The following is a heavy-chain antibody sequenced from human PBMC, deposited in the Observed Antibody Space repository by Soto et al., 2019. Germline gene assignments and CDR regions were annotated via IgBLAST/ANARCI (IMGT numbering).Heavy chain of an antibody. CDR1: GGSISSGGYY. CDR3: ARDAKGSRGYCSSTSCHRVAGRNNWFDP. Sequence: PSETLSLTCTVSGGSISSGGYYWSWIRQHPGKGLEWIGYIYYSGSTYYNPSLKSRVTISVDTSKNQFSLKLSSVTAADTAVYYCARDAKGSRGYCSSTSCHRVAGRNNWFDPWGQGTLVTVSS. J-gene: IGHJ5*02. D-gene: IGHD2-2*01. V-gene: IGHV4-31*03. CDR2: IYYSGST.